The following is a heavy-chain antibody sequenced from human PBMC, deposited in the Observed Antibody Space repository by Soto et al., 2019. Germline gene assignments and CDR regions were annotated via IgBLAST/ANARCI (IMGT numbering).Heavy chain of an antibody. Sequence: QLQLQESGPGLVKPSETLSLTCTVSGGSISSSSYYWGWIRQPPGKGLEWIGSIYYSGSTYYNPSLKSRVTISVDTSKNQFSLKLSSVTAADTAVYYCARQKLAYDSSPIDYWGQGTLVTVSS. V-gene: IGHV4-39*01. CDR1: GGSISSSSYY. J-gene: IGHJ4*02. CDR2: IYYSGST. CDR3: ARQKLAYDSSPIDY. D-gene: IGHD5-12*01.